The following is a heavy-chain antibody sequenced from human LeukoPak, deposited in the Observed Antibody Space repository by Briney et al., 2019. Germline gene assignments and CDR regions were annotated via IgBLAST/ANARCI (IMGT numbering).Heavy chain of an antibody. V-gene: IGHV1-46*01. D-gene: IGHD3-22*01. Sequence: ASVKVSCKASGYTFTSYYMHWVRQAPGQGLEWMGIINPSGGSTSYAQKFQGRVTMTRDMSTSTVYMELSSLRSEDTAVYYCARAPYYYDSSGYYGYWGQGTLVTVSS. CDR1: GYTFTSYY. CDR3: ARAPYYYDSSGYYGY. J-gene: IGHJ4*02. CDR2: INPSGGST.